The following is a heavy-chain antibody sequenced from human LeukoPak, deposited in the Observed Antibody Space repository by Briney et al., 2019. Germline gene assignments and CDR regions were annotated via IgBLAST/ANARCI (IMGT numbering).Heavy chain of an antibody. CDR3: ATLLYANNWFDP. J-gene: IGHJ5*02. D-gene: IGHD2-8*01. CDR2: IYHTGST. CDR1: GYSIGSGYY. V-gene: IGHV4-38-2*02. Sequence: PSETLSLTCTVSGYSIGSGYYWAWIRQPPGKGLECIGSIYHTGSTYYNPSLQSRVPISLDTSKNQFSLKLNSVTATDTAVYYCATLLYANNWFDPWGQGTLVTVSS.